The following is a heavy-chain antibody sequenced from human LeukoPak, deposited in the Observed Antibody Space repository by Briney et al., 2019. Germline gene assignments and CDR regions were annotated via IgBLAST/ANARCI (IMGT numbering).Heavy chain of an antibody. Sequence: GGSLRLSCAASGFTFSTYWMHWVRQAPGKGLVWVSRINPDGTTTSYADSVKGRFTISRDNAKNTLYLQMNSLRAEDTAVYYCAKDREGILWFGEADYWGQGTLATVSS. CDR3: AKDREGILWFGEADY. J-gene: IGHJ4*02. CDR1: GFTFSTYW. CDR2: INPDGTTT. D-gene: IGHD3-10*01. V-gene: IGHV3-74*01.